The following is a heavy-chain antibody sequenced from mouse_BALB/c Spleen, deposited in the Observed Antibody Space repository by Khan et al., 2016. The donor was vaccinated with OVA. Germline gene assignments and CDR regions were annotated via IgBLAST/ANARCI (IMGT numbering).Heavy chain of an antibody. CDR2: INPSTGYT. D-gene: IGHD1-1*01. CDR3: ARRGLRGDFDY. CDR1: GYTFINYW. Sequence: VKLLESGAELAKPGASVKMSCKASGYTFINYWILWVKQRPGQGLEWIGYINPSTGYTEYNQNFKDKATLTADKSSSTAYMQLSSLTSEDSAVXYCARRGLRGDFDYWGQGTTLTVSS. J-gene: IGHJ2*01. V-gene: IGHV1-7*01.